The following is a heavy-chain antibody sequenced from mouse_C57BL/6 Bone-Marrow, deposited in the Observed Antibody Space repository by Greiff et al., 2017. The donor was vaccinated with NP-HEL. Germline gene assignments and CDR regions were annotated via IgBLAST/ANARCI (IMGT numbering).Heavy chain of an antibody. CDR1: GYTFTSYW. J-gene: IGHJ3*01. D-gene: IGHD1-1*01. CDR3: TCYYYGRAWFAY. V-gene: IGHV1-5*01. Sequence: EVQLQQSGTVLARPGASVKMSCKTSGYTFTSYWMHWVKQRPGQGLEWIGAIYPGNSDTSYNQKFKGKAKLTAVTSASTAYMELSSLTNEDSAVYYCTCYYYGRAWFAYWGQGTLVTVSA. CDR2: IYPGNSDT.